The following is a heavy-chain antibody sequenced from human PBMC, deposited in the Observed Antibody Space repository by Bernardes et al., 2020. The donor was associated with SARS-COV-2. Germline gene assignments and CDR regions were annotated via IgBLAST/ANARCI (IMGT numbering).Heavy chain of an antibody. CDR2: INQDGSDK. CDR3: ATIYSTSSFDFDY. V-gene: IGHV3-7*01. J-gene: IGHJ4*02. D-gene: IGHD6-6*01. CDR1: GFTFSTFW. Sequence: GGSLRLSCAASGFTFSTFWMTWVRQAPGKGLEWVANINQDGSDKYYVDSVKGRFTISRDNAKNSLFMQMNTLRAEDTAVYYCATIYSTSSFDFDYWGQGTLVTVSS.